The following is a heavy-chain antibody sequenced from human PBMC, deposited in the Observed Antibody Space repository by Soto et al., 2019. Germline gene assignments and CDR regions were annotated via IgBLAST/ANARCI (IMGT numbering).Heavy chain of an antibody. CDR1: GIIFTTYA. J-gene: IGHJ3*02. Sequence: EVQLLQSGGGLVQPGGSLRLSCAASGIIFTTYAMSWVRQAPGKGLEWVSAISGSGESTYYADSVKGRFTISRDNSKNMVYLQMNSLRAEDTAVYYCAKEDDYGDYANDAFDMWGLGTMVTVSS. V-gene: IGHV3-23*01. CDR3: AKEDDYGDYANDAFDM. CDR2: ISGSGEST. D-gene: IGHD4-17*01.